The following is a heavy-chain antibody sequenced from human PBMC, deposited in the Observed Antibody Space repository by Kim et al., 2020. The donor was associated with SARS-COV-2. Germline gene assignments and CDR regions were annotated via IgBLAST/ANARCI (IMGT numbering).Heavy chain of an antibody. Sequence: SVKVSCKASGDTLEKYAIRWVRQAPGQGLEWMGGIIPVFGRADYAQKFQGRVTILTDVSTSTTYMEITGLRSEDTAVYFCARWMGPDYDDGMAVWGQGTTINVSS. CDR2: IIPVFGRA. V-gene: IGHV1-69*05. J-gene: IGHJ6*02. CDR1: GDTLEKYA. D-gene: IGHD2-2*03. CDR3: ARWMGPDYDDGMAV.